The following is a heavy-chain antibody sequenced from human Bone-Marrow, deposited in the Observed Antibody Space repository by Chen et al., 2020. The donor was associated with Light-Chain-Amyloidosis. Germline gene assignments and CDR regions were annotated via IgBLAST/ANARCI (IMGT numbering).Heavy chain of an antibody. J-gene: IGHJ4*02. CDR1: GYTFPNYW. V-gene: IGHV5-51*01. D-gene: IGHD5-12*01. CDR2: IYPDASDA. Sequence: EVQLEQSGPEVKKPGESLKISCKGSGYTFPNYWIGWVRQMPGKGLEWMGVIYPDASDARYSPSFGGQVTISADKSITTAYLQWRSRKASDTAMYYCARRRDGYNFDYWGQGTLVTVSS. CDR3: ARRRDGYNFDY.